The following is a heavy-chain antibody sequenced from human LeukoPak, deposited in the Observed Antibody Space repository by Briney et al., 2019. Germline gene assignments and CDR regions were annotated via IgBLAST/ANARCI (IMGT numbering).Heavy chain of an antibody. CDR3: ARQGDDY. CDR2: IKQDGSEK. D-gene: IGHD3-16*01. V-gene: IGHV3-7*01. Sequence: GGSLRLSCAASGFTFSRYWMTWVRQAPGKGLEWVANIKQDGSEKYYVDSVKGRFTISRDNAKNSLYLQMNSLRAEDTAVYYCARQGDDYWGHGTLVTVSS. J-gene: IGHJ4*01. CDR1: GFTFSRYW.